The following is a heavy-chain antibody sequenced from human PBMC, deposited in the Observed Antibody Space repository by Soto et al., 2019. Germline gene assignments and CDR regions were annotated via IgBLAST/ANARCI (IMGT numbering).Heavy chain of an antibody. Sequence: ASVKVSCTASGYTFTSYGLTCVRQAPGQGLEWMGWISPYNGNTDYTQKFQGRVTMTTDTSTSTAYMELRSLTYDDTAMYYCAREWDYYASRTYSNWFDPWGQGTLVTVSS. CDR1: GYTFTSYG. D-gene: IGHD3-10*01. J-gene: IGHJ5*02. V-gene: IGHV1-18*01. CDR3: AREWDYYASRTYSNWFDP. CDR2: ISPYNGNT.